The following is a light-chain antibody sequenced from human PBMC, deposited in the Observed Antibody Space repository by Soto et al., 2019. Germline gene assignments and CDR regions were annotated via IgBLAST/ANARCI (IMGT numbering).Light chain of an antibody. CDR3: QQGYSSAIT. CDR1: QSIGKH. Sequence: DIQMTQSPSSLSASVGYTFTITCRASQSIGKHLNWYQQKPGKAPKFLIYSVSSLQSGVPSRFSGSGSGTDFTLTINSLQPEDFATYYCQQGYSSAITFGQGTRREIK. J-gene: IGKJ5*01. CDR2: SVS. V-gene: IGKV1-39*01.